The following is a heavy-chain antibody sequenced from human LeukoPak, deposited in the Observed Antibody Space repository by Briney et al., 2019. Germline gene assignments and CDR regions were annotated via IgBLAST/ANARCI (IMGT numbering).Heavy chain of an antibody. J-gene: IGHJ6*03. CDR3: ASGWTYYYYMDV. V-gene: IGHV4-39*01. CDR1: GGSIGSSSCY. Sequence: PSETLSLTCTVSGGSIGSSSCYWGWIRQPPGTGLEWIGSIYYSGSTYYNPSLKSRVTISVDTSKNQFSLKLSSVTAADTAVYYCASGWTYYYYMDVWGKGTTVTVSS. D-gene: IGHD6-19*01. CDR2: IYYSGST.